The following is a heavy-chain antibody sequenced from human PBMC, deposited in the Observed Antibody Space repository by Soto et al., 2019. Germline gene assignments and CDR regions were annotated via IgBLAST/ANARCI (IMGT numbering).Heavy chain of an antibody. V-gene: IGHV4-34*01. D-gene: IGHD3-3*01. CDR3: AKILYLEWLLYLRGWDYGMDV. CDR2: INHSGST. J-gene: IGHJ6*02. Sequence: SETLSLTCAVYGGSFSGYYWSWIRQPPGKGLEWIGEINHSGSTNYNPSLKSRVTISVDTSKNQFSLKLSSVTAEDTAVYYCAKILYLEWLLYLRGWDYGMDVWGQGTTVTVSS. CDR1: GGSFSGYY.